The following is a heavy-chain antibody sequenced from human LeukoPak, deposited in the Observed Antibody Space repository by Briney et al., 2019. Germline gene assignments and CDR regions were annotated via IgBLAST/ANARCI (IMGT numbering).Heavy chain of an antibody. CDR2: IWYDGSNK. Sequence: GGSLRLSCAASGFTFSSYGMHWVRQAPGKGLEWVAVIWYDGSNKYYADSVKGRFTISRDNSKNTLYLQMNSLRADDTAVYYCAKDLGTFDYMDVWGKGTTVTVSS. V-gene: IGHV3-33*06. D-gene: IGHD3-16*01. CDR1: GFTFSSYG. CDR3: AKDLGTFDYMDV. J-gene: IGHJ6*03.